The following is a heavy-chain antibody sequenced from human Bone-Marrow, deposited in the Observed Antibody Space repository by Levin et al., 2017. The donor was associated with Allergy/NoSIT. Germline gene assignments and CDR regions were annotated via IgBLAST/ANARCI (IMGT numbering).Heavy chain of an antibody. D-gene: IGHD1-14*01. Sequence: GGSLRLSCTASGFTFNNYAMTWVRQAPGKGLEWVSGISGSGNDKFYQDSVKGRFTISRDNSRNTLYLQMNSLKAEDTAVYYCAKGVHIGAGTYGDHWGQGTLVIVSS. V-gene: IGHV3-23*01. CDR3: AKGVHIGAGTYGDH. J-gene: IGHJ4*02. CDR2: ISGSGNDK. CDR1: GFTFNNYA.